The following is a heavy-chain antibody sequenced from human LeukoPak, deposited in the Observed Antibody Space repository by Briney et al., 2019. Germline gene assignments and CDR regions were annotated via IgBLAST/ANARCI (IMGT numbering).Heavy chain of an antibody. CDR3: ARGVAGSYYYYYMDV. Sequence: ASVTVSFKASGYTFTGYYMHWVRQAPGQGVEWMGWINPNSGGTNYAQKFQGRVNITRDTSISTAYMELSRLRSDDTAVYYCARGVAGSYYYYYMDVWGKGTTVTISS. V-gene: IGHV1-2*02. J-gene: IGHJ6*03. CDR1: GYTFTGYY. D-gene: IGHD6-19*01. CDR2: INPNSGGT.